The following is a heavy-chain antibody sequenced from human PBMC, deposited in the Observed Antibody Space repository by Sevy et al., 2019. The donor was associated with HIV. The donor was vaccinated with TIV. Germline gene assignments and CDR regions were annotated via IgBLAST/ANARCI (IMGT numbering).Heavy chain of an antibody. CDR2: FDPEDGET. CDR3: ATMGTDLYYFDY. J-gene: IGHJ4*02. V-gene: IGHV1-24*01. CDR1: GYTLTELS. Sequence: ASLKVSCKVSGYTLTELSMHWVRQAPGKGLEWMGGFDPEDGETIYAQKFQGRVTMTEDTSTDTAYMELSSLRSEDTAVYYCATMGTDLYYFDYWGQGTLVTVSS.